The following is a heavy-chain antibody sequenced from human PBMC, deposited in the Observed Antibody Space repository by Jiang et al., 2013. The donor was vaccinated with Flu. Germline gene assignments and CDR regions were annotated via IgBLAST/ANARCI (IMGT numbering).Heavy chain of an antibody. V-gene: IGHV3-72*01. D-gene: IGHD3-10*01. J-gene: IGHJ5*02. CDR2: TRNKANSYTT. Sequence: WVRQAPGRGLEWVGRTRNKANSYTTEYAASVKGRFTISRDDSKNSLYLQMNSLKTEDTAVYYCARGFGSGFDPWGQGTLVTVSS. CDR3: ARGFGSGFDP.